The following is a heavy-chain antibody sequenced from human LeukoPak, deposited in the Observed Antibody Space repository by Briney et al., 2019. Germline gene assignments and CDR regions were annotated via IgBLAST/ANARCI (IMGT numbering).Heavy chain of an antibody. V-gene: IGHV3-30*18. Sequence: GRSLRLSCAASGFTFSSYGMHWVRQAPGKGLEWVAVISYDGSNKYYADSVKGRFTISRDNSMNTLYLQMNSLRAEDTAVYYCAKEIFYHQWLVQGAFDIWGQGTMVTVSS. D-gene: IGHD6-19*01. CDR3: AKEIFYHQWLVQGAFDI. CDR2: ISYDGSNK. CDR1: GFTFSSYG. J-gene: IGHJ3*02.